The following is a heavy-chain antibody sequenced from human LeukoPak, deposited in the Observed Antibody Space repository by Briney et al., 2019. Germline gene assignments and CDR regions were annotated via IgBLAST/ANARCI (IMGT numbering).Heavy chain of an antibody. Sequence: GESLKISCKGSGYTLTSYWIGWVPQIPGKGLEWMGIIYHGDSDTRYIPSFQGQVTISADKSISTAYLQWSSLKAWDTAMYFCARALLLSAFDIWGQGTMVTVSS. J-gene: IGHJ3*02. D-gene: IGHD3-10*01. CDR3: ARALLLSAFDI. CDR1: GYTLTSYW. V-gene: IGHV5-51*01. CDR2: IYHGDSDT.